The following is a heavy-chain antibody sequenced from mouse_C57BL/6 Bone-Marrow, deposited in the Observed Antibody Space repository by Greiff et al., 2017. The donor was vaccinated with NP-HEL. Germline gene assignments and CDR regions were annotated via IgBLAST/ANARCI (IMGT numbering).Heavy chain of an antibody. CDR1: GYTFTDYE. V-gene: IGHV1-15*01. J-gene: IGHJ2*01. Sequence: VQLQESGAELVRPGASVTLSCKASGYTFTDYEMHWVKQTPVHGLEWIGAIDPETGGTAYNQKFKGKAILTADKSSSTAYMELRSLTSEDSAVYYCTRLLDYFDYWGQGTTLTVSS. D-gene: IGHD1-1*01. CDR3: TRLLDYFDY. CDR2: IDPETGGT.